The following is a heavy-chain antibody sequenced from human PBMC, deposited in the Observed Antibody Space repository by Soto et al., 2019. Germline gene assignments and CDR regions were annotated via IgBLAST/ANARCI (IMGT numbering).Heavy chain of an antibody. CDR1: GGTFSSYA. V-gene: IGHV1-69*13. Sequence: VASVKVSCKASGGTFSSYAISWVRQAPGQGLEWMGGIIPIFGTANYAQKFQGRVTITADESTSTAYMELSSLRSEDTAVYYCADGYSSSWDSSAFDIWGQGTMVTVSS. D-gene: IGHD6-13*01. CDR2: IIPIFGTA. CDR3: ADGYSSSWDSSAFDI. J-gene: IGHJ3*02.